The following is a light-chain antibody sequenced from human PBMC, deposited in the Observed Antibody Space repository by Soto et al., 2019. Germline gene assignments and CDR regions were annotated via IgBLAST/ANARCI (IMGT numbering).Light chain of an antibody. CDR3: QQSYTTPPWT. CDR1: QSISNY. V-gene: IGKV1-39*01. Sequence: DIQMTPSPSSLSASVVDRVTITCRASQSISNYLNWYQQKPGKAPKVLIYDASSLQGGVPSRFSGSGSGTDFTLTISSLQPEDFATYYCQQSYTTPPWTFGQGTKVDIK. J-gene: IGKJ1*01. CDR2: DAS.